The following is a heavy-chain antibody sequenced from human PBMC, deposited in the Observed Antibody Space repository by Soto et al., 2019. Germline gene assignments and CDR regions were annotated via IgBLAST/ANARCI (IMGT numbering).Heavy chain of an antibody. CDR2: ISYDGSNK. V-gene: IGHV3-30-3*01. CDR1: GFTFSSYA. J-gene: IGHJ6*02. D-gene: IGHD6-19*01. Sequence: GGSLRLSCAASGFTFSSYAMHWVRQAPGKGLEWVAVISYDGSNKYYADSVKGRFTISRDNSKNTLYLQMNSLRAEDTAVYYCARDLIAVAGTYYYYYGMDVWCQGTTVTVSS. CDR3: ARDLIAVAGTYYYYYGMDV.